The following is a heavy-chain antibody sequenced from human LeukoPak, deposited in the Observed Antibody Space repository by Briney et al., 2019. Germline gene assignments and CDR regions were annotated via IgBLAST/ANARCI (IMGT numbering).Heavy chain of an antibody. CDR1: GFTFSSYA. CDR3: AKGRNSGSYMDH. V-gene: IGHV3-23*01. J-gene: IGHJ4*02. D-gene: IGHD1-26*01. Sequence: GGSLRPSCAASGFTFSSYAMSWVRQAPGKGLEWVSAISGSGGSTYYADSVKGRFTISRDNSKNTLYLQMNSLRAEDTAVYYCAKGRNSGSYMDHWGQGTLVTVSS. CDR2: ISGSGGST.